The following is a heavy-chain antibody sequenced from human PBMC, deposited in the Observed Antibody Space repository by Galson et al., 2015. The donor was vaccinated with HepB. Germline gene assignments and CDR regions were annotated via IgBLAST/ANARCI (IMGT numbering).Heavy chain of an antibody. CDR2: ISSDGSTT. CDR1: GFTFSSYW. V-gene: IGHV3-74*01. D-gene: IGHD3-10*01. CDR3: ARVKGGYSSDSDY. Sequence: SLRLSCAASGFTFSSYWMHWVRQAPGEGLVWVSRISSDGSTTNYADSVKGRFTISRDNAKNTLYLQMNSLRADDTAVYYCARVKGGYSSDSDYWGQGTLVTVSS. J-gene: IGHJ4*02.